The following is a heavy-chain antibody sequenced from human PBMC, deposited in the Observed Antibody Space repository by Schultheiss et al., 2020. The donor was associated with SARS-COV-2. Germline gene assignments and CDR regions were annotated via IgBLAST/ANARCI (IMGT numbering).Heavy chain of an antibody. CDR3: ARNFDTSGYYSRDYYYYYGMDV. CDR2: ISYDGSNK. D-gene: IGHD3-22*01. Sequence: GGSLRLSCAASGFTFSGYWMSWVRQAPGKGLEWVAVISYDGSNKYYADSVEGRFTMSRDNSKNTLYLQMNSLSAEDTAVYYCARNFDTSGYYSRDYYYYYGMDVWGQGTTVTVSS. V-gene: IGHV3-30*03. J-gene: IGHJ6*02. CDR1: GFTFSGYW.